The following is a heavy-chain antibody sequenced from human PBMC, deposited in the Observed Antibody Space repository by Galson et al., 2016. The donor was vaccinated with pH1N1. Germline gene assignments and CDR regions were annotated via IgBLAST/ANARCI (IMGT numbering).Heavy chain of an antibody. Sequence: SLRLSCAASGFTFDAFAMHWVRQVPGEGLEWVSVITWNSHVIDYADSVKGRFTISRDNARNSLYLQMNNLRPEDSAFYLCAKDHCSHGDTNCFYFDLWGRGTLVTVSS. D-gene: IGHD4-17*01. V-gene: IGHV3-9*01. J-gene: IGHJ2*01. CDR3: AKDHCSHGDTNCFYFDL. CDR1: GFTFDAFA. CDR2: ITWNSHVI.